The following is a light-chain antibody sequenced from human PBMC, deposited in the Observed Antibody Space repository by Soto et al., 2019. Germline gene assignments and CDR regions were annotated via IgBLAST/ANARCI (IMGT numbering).Light chain of an antibody. CDR1: SSDVGDYSY. CDR2: DVS. J-gene: IGLJ1*01. CDR3: ASYTTSSTYV. V-gene: IGLV2-14*01. Sequence: QSALTQPASVSGSPGQSIAISCTGTSSDVGDYSYVSWYQQQPGKAAKLVISDVSNRPSGVSDRSSGSKSGNTASLTISGFQTEDEADYYCASYTTSSTYVFGTGTKVTV.